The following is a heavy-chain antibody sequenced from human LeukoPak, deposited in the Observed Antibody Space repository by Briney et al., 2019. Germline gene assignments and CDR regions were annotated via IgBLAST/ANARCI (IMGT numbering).Heavy chain of an antibody. Sequence: GASVKVSCKTSGYSFTVHYLHWLRQAPGQGLEWMGWIKPDSGATIFAQNFQGRVTMTSDTSINAAYMELSSLTSDDSAMYYCARDHDYGPDYWGQGTLVSV. CDR3: ARDHDYGPDY. D-gene: IGHD4/OR15-4a*01. CDR2: IKPDSGAT. J-gene: IGHJ4*02. CDR1: GYSFTVHY. V-gene: IGHV1-2*02.